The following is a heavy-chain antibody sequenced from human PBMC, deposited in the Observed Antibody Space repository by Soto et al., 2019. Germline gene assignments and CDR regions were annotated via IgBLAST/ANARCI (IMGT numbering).Heavy chain of an antibody. V-gene: IGHV4-61*08. CDR2: IYYSGST. Sequence: TLSLTCAVSGGSISSGGYYWSWIRQPPGKGLEWIGYIYYSGSTSYNPSLKSRVTISVDTSKNQFSLKLRSVTAADTAVYYCASDRSSGWDQGYGMDVWGQGTTVTVSS. D-gene: IGHD6-19*01. CDR3: ASDRSSGWDQGYGMDV. CDR1: GGSISSGGYY. J-gene: IGHJ6*02.